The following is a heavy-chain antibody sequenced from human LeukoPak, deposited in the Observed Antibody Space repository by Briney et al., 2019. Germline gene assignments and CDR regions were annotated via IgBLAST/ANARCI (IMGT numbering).Heavy chain of an antibody. J-gene: IGHJ6*02. D-gene: IGHD4-23*01. CDR2: IYYSGST. V-gene: IGHV4-59*01. Sequence: PSETLSLTCTVSGGSISSYYWSWIRQPPGKGLEWIGYIYYSGSTNYNPSLKSRVTISVDTSKNQFSLKLSSVTAADTAVYYCARDPTVVTPGGFYYGMDVWGQGTTVTVSS. CDR1: GGSISSYY. CDR3: ARDPTVVTPGGFYYGMDV.